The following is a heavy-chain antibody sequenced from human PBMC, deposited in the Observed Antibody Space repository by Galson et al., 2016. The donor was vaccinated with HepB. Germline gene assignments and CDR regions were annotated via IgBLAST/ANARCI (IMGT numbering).Heavy chain of an antibody. V-gene: IGHV3-64*02. J-gene: IGHJ4*02. Sequence: SLRLSCAGSGFTFSKYRMHWVRQPPRKGLEYVSVITDNGADTYYVDSVKGRFTISRDNSKNTLYLQMDSLRGEDTAVYYCAREPSFGDLDYWGQGTLVTVSS. D-gene: IGHD3-3*01. CDR1: GFTFSKYR. CDR3: AREPSFGDLDY. CDR2: ITDNGADT.